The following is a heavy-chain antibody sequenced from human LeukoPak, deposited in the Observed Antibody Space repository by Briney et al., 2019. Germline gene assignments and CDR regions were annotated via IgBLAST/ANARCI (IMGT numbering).Heavy chain of an antibody. J-gene: IGHJ4*02. CDR2: ISGTGDST. V-gene: IGHV3-23*01. CDR1: GFTFSNFA. D-gene: IGHD4-23*01. CDR3: AKDGSTTVVTPYYFDY. Sequence: GGSLRLSCAASGFTFSNFAMSWVRQAPGKGLECVSSISGTGDSTSYADSVKGRFTISRDNSKNTLYLQMNSLRAEDTAVYYCAKDGSTTVVTPYYFDYWGQGALVTVSS.